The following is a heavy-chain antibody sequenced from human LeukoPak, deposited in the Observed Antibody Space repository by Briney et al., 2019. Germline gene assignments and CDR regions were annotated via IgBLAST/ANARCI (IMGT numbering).Heavy chain of an antibody. J-gene: IGHJ4*02. D-gene: IGHD6-13*01. CDR3: ARLTYSTSWYYFDF. CDR1: GVSISTYY. Sequence: SETLSLTCTISGVSISTYYWSWIRQPPGKGLEWIGYVYSSGSTDYNPSLKSRVTISLDTSQNQFSLNVTSITTADTAVYYCARLTYSTSWYYFDFWGQGTLVTVSS. CDR2: VYSSGST. V-gene: IGHV4-59*01.